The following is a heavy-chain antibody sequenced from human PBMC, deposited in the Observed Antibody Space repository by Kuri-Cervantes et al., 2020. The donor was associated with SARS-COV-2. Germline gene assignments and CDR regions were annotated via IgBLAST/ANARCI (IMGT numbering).Heavy chain of an antibody. CDR1: GGSISSSSYY. CDR3: ASIAARPYFDY. CDR2: IYYSGST. Sequence: GSLRLSCTVSGGSISSSSYYWGGSRQPPGKGLEWIGSIYYSGSTYYNPSLKSRVTISVDTSKDQFSLKLSSVTAADRAVYYCASIAARPYFDYWGQGTLVTVSS. D-gene: IGHD6-6*01. J-gene: IGHJ4*02. V-gene: IGHV4-39*01.